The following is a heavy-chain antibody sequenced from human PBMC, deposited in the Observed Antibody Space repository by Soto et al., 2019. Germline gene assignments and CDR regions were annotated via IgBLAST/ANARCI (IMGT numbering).Heavy chain of an antibody. J-gene: IGHJ4*02. V-gene: IGHV1-3*01. D-gene: IGHD6-19*01. CDR2: INAGNGNT. CDR3: ARDGPNSSGWFYYFDY. Sequence: ASVKVSCKASGYTFTSYAMHWVRQAPGQRLEWMGWINAGNGNTKYSQKFQGRVTITRDTSASTAYMELSSLRSEDTAVYYCARDGPNSSGWFYYFDYWGQGTLVTVSS. CDR1: GYTFTSYA.